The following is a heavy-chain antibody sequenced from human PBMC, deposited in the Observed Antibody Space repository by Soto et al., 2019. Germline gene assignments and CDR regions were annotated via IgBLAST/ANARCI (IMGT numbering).Heavy chain of an antibody. CDR2: IYYSGST. CDR3: ARDIQKGLVPAAIYYYGMDV. J-gene: IGHJ6*02. V-gene: IGHV4-31*02. D-gene: IGHD2-2*01. Sequence: PSETLSLTCTVSGGSISSGGYYWSWIRQHPGKGLEWIGYIYYSGSTYYNPSLKSRVTISVDTSKNQFSLKLSSVTAADTAVYYCARDIQKGLVPAAIYYYGMDVWGQGTTVTVSS. CDR1: GGSISSGGYY.